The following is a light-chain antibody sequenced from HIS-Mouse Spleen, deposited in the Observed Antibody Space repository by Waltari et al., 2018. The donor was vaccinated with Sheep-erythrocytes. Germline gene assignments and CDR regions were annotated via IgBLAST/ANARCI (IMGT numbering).Light chain of an antibody. Sequence: DIQMTQSPSTLSASVVDRVTITCRASQSISSWLAWYQQKPGKAPKLLIYNACSLESGVPSRFSGSGSGTEFTLTIGSLQPDDFATYYCQQYNSYSLTWTFGQGTKVEIK. J-gene: IGKJ1*01. CDR2: NAC. CDR3: QQYNSYSLTWT. CDR1: QSISSW. V-gene: IGKV1-5*03.